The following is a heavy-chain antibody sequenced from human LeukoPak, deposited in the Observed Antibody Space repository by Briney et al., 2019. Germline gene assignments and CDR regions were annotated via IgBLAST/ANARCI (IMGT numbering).Heavy chain of an antibody. D-gene: IGHD1-26*01. CDR3: AKGGVPVDRIVGADGYWFDP. V-gene: IGHV3-23*01. CDR2: ISGSGGST. Sequence: GGSLRLSCAASGFTFSSYAMSWVRQAPGKGLEWVSAISGSGGSTYYADSVKGRFTISRDNSKNTLYLQMNSLRAEDTAVYYCAKGGVPVDRIVGADGYWFDPWGQGTLVTVSS. CDR1: GFTFSSYA. J-gene: IGHJ5*02.